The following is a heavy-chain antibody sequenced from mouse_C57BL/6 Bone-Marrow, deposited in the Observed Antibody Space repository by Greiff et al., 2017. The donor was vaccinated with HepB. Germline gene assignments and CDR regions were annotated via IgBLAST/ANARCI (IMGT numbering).Heavy chain of an antibody. D-gene: IGHD2-3*01. CDR1: GYTFTSYW. CDR3: ARRDYDGYLYFDY. CDR2: IHPNSGST. J-gene: IGHJ2*01. Sequence: VQLQQPGAELVKPGASVKLSCKASGYTFTSYWMHWVKQRPGQGLEWIGMIHPNSGSTNYNEKFKSKATLTVDKSSSTAYMQLSSLTSEDSAVYYCARRDYDGYLYFDYWGQGTTLTVSS. V-gene: IGHV1-64*01.